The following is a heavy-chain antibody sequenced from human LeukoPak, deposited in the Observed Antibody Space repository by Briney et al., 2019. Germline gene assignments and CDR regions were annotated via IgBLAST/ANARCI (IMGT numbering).Heavy chain of an antibody. V-gene: IGHV3-23*01. D-gene: IGHD3-10*01. CDR2: ISGSGGST. CDR3: AKGPFAYYYGSGSYGDY. J-gene: IGHJ4*02. Sequence: GGSLRLSCAASGFTFSSYAMSWVRQAPGKGLEWVSAISGSGGSTYYADSVKGRFTISRDNSKNTLYLQMNSLRAEDRAVYYCAKGPFAYYYGSGSYGDYWGRGTLVTVSS. CDR1: GFTFSSYA.